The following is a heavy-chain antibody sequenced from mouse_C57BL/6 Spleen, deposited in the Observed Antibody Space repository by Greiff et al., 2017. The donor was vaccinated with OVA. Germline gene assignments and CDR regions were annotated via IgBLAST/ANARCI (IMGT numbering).Heavy chain of an antibody. V-gene: IGHV5-4*01. J-gene: IGHJ1*03. Sequence: EVQGVESGGGLVKPGGSLKLSCAASGFTFSSYAMSWVRQTPEKRLEWVATISDGGSYTYYPDNVKGRFTISRDNAKNNLYLQMSHLKSEDTAMYYCARDTTTVAYWYFDVWGTGTTVTVSS. CDR3: ARDTTTVAYWYFDV. D-gene: IGHD1-1*01. CDR2: ISDGGSYT. CDR1: GFTFSSYA.